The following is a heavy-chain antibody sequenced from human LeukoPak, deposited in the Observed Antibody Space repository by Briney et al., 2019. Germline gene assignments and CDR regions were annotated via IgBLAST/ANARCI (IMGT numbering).Heavy chain of an antibody. V-gene: IGHV3-21*04. CDR2: ISSSSGSI. Sequence: GGSLRLSCAASGFTFSNYNMNWVRQAPGKGLEWVSSISSSSGSIYYADSVKGRFTVSRDNAKNSLYLQMNSLRAEDMALYYCAKDILSSGWTYYFDYWGQGTLVTVSS. J-gene: IGHJ4*02. D-gene: IGHD6-19*01. CDR1: GFTFSNYN. CDR3: AKDILSSGWTYYFDY.